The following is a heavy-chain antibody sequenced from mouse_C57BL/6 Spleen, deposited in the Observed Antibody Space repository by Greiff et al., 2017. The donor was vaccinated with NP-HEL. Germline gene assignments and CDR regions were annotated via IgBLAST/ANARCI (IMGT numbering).Heavy chain of an antibody. CDR3: ARDRDGYESSYYAMDY. CDR2: ISDGGSYT. J-gene: IGHJ4*01. D-gene: IGHD2-2*01. CDR1: GFTFSSYA. V-gene: IGHV5-4*01. Sequence: EVQRVESGGGLVKPGGSLKLSCAASGFTFSSYAMSWVRQTPEKRLEWVATISDGGSYTYYPDNVKGRFTISRDNAKNNLYLQMSHLKSEDTAMYYCARDRDGYESSYYAMDYWGQGTSVTVSS.